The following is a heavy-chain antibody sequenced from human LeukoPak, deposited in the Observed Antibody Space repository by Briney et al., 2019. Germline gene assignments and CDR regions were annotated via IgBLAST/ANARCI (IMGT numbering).Heavy chain of an antibody. Sequence: QPGGSLRLSCAASGVTFSSYAMSWVRQAPGKGQEWVSAISGSGGSTYYADSVKGRFTISRDNSKNTLYLQMNSLRAEDTAVYYCAKVPHAREPYFDYWGQGTLATVSS. V-gene: IGHV3-23*01. CDR1: GVTFSSYA. CDR3: AKVPHAREPYFDY. CDR2: ISGSGGST. D-gene: IGHD1-14*01. J-gene: IGHJ4*02.